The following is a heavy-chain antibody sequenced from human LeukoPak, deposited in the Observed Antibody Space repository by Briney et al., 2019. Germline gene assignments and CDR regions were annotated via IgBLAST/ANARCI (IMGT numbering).Heavy chain of an antibody. CDR3: AKDRSWGLDY. V-gene: IGHV3-23*01. CDR2: LSGSGDTT. CDR1: GFIFNSYG. D-gene: IGHD7-27*01. J-gene: IGHJ4*02. Sequence: PGGSLRLSCAASGFIFNSYGMSWVRQAPGKGLEGVSALSGSGDTTYYADSVKGRFTISRDNSKNTLYLQMTSLRVEDTAIYYCAKDRSWGLDYWGQGTLVTVSS.